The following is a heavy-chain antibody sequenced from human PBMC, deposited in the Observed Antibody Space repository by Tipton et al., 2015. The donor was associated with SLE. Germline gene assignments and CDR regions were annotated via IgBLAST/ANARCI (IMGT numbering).Heavy chain of an antibody. J-gene: IGHJ2*01. CDR3: ARGLSSRSNFGTNWFFDL. D-gene: IGHD2-8*01. V-gene: IGHV4-34*01. Sequence: TLPLTCSMSGSSMSDYYWSWIRQPPGKGLEWIGEVNHSGSTNYSPSLKSRVIISVDTSRTQFSLKLTSVTAADTAVYYCARGLSSRSNFGTNWFFDLWGRCTLVTVSS. CDR2: VNHSGST. CDR1: GSSMSDYY.